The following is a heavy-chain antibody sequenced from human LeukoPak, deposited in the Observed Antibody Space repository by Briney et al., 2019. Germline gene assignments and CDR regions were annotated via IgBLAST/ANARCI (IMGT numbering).Heavy chain of an antibody. CDR3: ARALEVYDSSGYRNWLDP. CDR1: GGSISSGGYY. D-gene: IGHD3-22*01. CDR2: IYYSGST. Sequence: SQTLSLTCTVSGGSISSGGYYWSWIRQHPGKGLEWIGYIYYSGSTYYNPSLKSRVTISVDTSKNQFSLKLSSVTAADTAVYYCARALEVYDSSGYRNWLDPWGQGTLVTVSS. V-gene: IGHV4-31*03. J-gene: IGHJ5*02.